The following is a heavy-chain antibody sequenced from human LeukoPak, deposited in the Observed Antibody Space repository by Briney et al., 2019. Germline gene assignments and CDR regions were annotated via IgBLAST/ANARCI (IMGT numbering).Heavy chain of an antibody. CDR1: GFTFSSYS. D-gene: IGHD3-10*01. Sequence: QPGGSLRLSCVASGFTFSSYSMNWVRQAPGKRLEWVSYISTSSSTIYYADSVKGRFTISRDNAKNSLYLQMNSLRAEDTAVYYCAKDWGLWFGESTPGYWGQGTLVTVSS. CDR3: AKDWGLWFGESTPGY. V-gene: IGHV3-48*01. J-gene: IGHJ4*02. CDR2: ISTSSSTI.